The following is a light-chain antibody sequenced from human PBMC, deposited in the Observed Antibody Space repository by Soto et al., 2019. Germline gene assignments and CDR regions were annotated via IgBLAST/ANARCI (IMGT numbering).Light chain of an antibody. CDR1: QSVSSN. Sequence: EIMMTQSPATLSVSPGERATLSCRASQSVSSNLAWYQQKPGQAPRILIYGASTRATGIPARFSGSGSGTEFTLTISSLQSEDFAVYYCQQHNNWPHTFGQGTKLEIK. CDR3: QQHNNWPHT. V-gene: IGKV3-15*01. CDR2: GAS. J-gene: IGKJ2*01.